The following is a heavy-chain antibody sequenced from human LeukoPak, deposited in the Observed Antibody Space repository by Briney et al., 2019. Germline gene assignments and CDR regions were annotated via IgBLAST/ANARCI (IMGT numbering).Heavy chain of an antibody. J-gene: IGHJ4*02. Sequence: GSLRLSCIASGFTFSSDTMAWVRQSPGKGLEWVSGISESGGNTYYIDSVKGRFIISRDNAKNSLDLQMNSLRDDDTAVYYCVRDYDWSFDYWGQGTLVTVSS. CDR1: GFTFSSDT. D-gene: IGHD5-12*01. CDR3: VRDYDWSFDY. V-gene: IGHV3-23*01. CDR2: ISESGGNT.